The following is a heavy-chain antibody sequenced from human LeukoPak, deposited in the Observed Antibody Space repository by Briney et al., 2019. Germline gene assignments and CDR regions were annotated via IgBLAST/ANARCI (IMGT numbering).Heavy chain of an antibody. D-gene: IGHD4-17*01. CDR3: ARIRLRGPYYYGMDV. CDR2: IYHSGST. CDR1: GGSISSGGYS. Sequence: PSQTLSLTCAVSGGSISSGGYSWSWIRQPPGKGLEWIGYIYHSGSTYYNPSLKSRVTISVDRSKNPFSLKLSSVTAADTAVYYCARIRLRGPYYYGMDVWGKGTTVTVSS. J-gene: IGHJ6*04. V-gene: IGHV4-30-2*01.